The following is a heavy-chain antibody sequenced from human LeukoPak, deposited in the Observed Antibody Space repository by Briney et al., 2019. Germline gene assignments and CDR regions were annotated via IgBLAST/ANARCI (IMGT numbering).Heavy chain of an antibody. V-gene: IGHV1-18*01. J-gene: IGHJ4*02. CDR3: ARDPGGGGSFDY. Sequence: ASVKVSCKASGYTFTSDGISWVRQAPGQGLEWMGWINPYDGYTNYAQKLQGRVTMTTDTSTSTAYMELRSLRSDDTAAYYCARDPGGGGSFDYWGQGTLVTVSS. CDR2: INPYDGYT. CDR1: GYTFTSDG. D-gene: IGHD2-15*01.